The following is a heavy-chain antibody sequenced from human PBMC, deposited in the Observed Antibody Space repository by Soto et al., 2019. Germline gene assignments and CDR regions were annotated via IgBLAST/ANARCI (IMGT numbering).Heavy chain of an antibody. D-gene: IGHD2-2*01. CDR1: GYTFTSYY. CDR3: ARDAADYYCSSTSCYRVDYYYYGMDV. V-gene: IGHV1-46*01. Sequence: EASVKVSCKASGYTFTSYYMHWVRQAPGQGLEWMGIINPSGGSTSYAQKFQGRVTMTRDTSTSTVYMELSSLRSEDTAVYYCARDAADYYCSSTSCYRVDYYYYGMDVWGQGTTVTVSS. J-gene: IGHJ6*02. CDR2: INPSGGST.